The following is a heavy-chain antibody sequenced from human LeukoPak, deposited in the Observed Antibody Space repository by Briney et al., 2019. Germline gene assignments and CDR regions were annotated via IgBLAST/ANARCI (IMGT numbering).Heavy chain of an antibody. Sequence: SETLSLTCTVSGGSISSYYWSWIRQPPGKGLEWIGYIYTSGSTNYNPSLKSRVTISVDTSKNQFSLKLSSVTAADTAVYYCARTEKYYDFWSGYYRTSDYYYYMDVWGKGTTVTVSS. D-gene: IGHD3-3*01. CDR2: IYTSGST. CDR1: GGSISSYY. CDR3: ARTEKYYDFWSGYYRTSDYYYYMDV. J-gene: IGHJ6*03. V-gene: IGHV4-4*09.